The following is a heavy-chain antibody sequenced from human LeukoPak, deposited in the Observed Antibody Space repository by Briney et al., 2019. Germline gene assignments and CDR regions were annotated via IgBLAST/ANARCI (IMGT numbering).Heavy chain of an antibody. CDR2: IKQDGSEK. J-gene: IGHJ5*02. CDR1: GFTFSGYW. CDR3: ARGGDYYH. Sequence: GGSLRLSCAASGFTFSGYWMSWVRQAPGKGLEWVANIKQDGSEKYYVDPVKGRFTISRGDAKKTLYLQMNSLKAEDTAIYFCARGGDYYHWGQGTVVTVSS. D-gene: IGHD4-17*01. V-gene: IGHV3-7*01.